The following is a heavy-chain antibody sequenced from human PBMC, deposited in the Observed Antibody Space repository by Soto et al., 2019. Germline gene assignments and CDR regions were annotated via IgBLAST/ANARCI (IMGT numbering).Heavy chain of an antibody. CDR2: ISYDGSHK. D-gene: IGHD6-13*01. CDR1: GFTFSSYG. Sequence: QVQLVESGGGVVKPGRSLRLSCAASGFTFSSYGMHWVRQAPGKRMEWVAVISYDGSHKYYADSVKGRFTISRDNSKNTLYLQMNSLRAEDTAVYYCAKDHSSSWYYFDYWGQGTLVTVSS. J-gene: IGHJ4*02. V-gene: IGHV3-30*18. CDR3: AKDHSSSWYYFDY.